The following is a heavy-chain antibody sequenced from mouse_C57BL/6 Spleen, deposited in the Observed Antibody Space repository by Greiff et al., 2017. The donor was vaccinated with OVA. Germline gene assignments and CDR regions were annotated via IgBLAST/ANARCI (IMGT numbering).Heavy chain of an antibody. J-gene: IGHJ2*01. D-gene: IGHD3-2*02. V-gene: IGHV3-6*01. CDR3: AIDSSYYFDY. CDR2: ISYDGSN. CDR1: GYSITSGYY. Sequence: VQLKQSGPGLVKPSQSLSLTCSVTGYSITSGYYWNWIRQFPGNKLEWMGYISYDGSNNYNPSLKNRISITRDTSKNQFFLKLNSVTTEDTATYYCAIDSSYYFDYWGQGTTLTVSS.